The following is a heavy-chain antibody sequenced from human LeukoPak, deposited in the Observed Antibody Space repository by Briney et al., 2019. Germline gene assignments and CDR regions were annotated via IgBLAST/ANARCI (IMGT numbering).Heavy chain of an antibody. D-gene: IGHD4-17*01. CDR2: IWYDGSKK. CDR1: GFSFGKYW. J-gene: IGHJ4*02. V-gene: IGHV3-33*07. Sequence: GGSLRLSCVASGFSFGKYWMSWVRQAPGKGLEWVAVIWYDGSKKYYADSVKGRFTISRDNSRNTLYLQMNSLRAEDTAVYYCARDSSGDYAVDYWGQGTLVSVSS. CDR3: ARDSSGDYAVDY.